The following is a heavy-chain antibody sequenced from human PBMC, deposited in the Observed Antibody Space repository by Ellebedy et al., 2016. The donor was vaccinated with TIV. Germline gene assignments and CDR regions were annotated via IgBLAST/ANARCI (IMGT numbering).Heavy chain of an antibody. Sequence: GGSLRLSCAASGFTFSSYAMHWVRQAPGKGLEWVAVISYDGSNKYYADSVKGRFTISRDNSKNTLYLQMNSLRAEDTAVYYCGREVAITRNFYGMDVWGPGTTVTVSS. D-gene: IGHD3-22*01. V-gene: IGHV3-30-3*01. J-gene: IGHJ6*02. CDR3: GREVAITRNFYGMDV. CDR1: GFTFSSYA. CDR2: ISYDGSNK.